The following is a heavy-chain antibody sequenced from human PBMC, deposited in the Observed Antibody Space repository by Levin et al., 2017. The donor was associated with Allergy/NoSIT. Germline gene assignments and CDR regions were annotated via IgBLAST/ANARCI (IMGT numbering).Heavy chain of an antibody. D-gene: IGHD3-10*01. CDR1: GFTFSSYA. J-gene: IGHJ3*02. CDR2: ISGSGGSI. V-gene: IGHV3-23*01. CDR3: AKDGATMFKATKGSEGNAFDI. Sequence: ASVKVSCAASGFTFSSYAMSWVRQAPGKGLEWVSIISGSGGSIYYADSVKGRFTISRDNAKSTVYLQMNSLRVEDTAVYYCAKDGATMFKATKGSEGNAFDIWGQGTMVTVSS.